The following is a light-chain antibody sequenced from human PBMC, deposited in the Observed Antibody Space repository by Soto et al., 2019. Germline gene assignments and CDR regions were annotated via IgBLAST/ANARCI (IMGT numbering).Light chain of an antibody. CDR1: QSVSHY. CDR3: QQRSEWPLCT. CDR2: DVS. V-gene: IGKV3-11*01. J-gene: IGKJ2*02. Sequence: EIILTQSPATLSLSPRDRATLSCRASQSVSHYLAWYQQKPGQAPRLLIYDVSNRATGIPARFSGSGSGTAFTLTISSLESEDFAVYFCQQRSEWPLCTFGQGTKLEIK.